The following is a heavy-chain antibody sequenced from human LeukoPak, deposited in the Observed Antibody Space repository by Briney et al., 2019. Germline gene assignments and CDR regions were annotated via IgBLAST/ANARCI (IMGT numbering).Heavy chain of an antibody. D-gene: IGHD3-10*01. J-gene: IGHJ5*02. V-gene: IGHV4-59*12. CDR3: ARGRGEGRGISMVRGVRAPSYNWFDP. CDR2: IYYSGST. CDR1: GGSISSYY. Sequence: PSETLSLTCTVSGGSISSYYWSWLRQPPGKGLEWIGYIYYSGSTNYNPSLKSRVTMSADTSKSQFSLKLSSVTAADTAVYYCARGRGEGRGISMVRGVRAPSYNWFDPWGHGTLVIVSS.